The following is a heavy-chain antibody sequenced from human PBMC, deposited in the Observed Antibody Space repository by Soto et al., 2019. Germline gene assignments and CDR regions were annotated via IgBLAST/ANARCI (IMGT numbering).Heavy chain of an antibody. D-gene: IGHD5-18*01. Sequence: EVQLVESGGGLVKPGGSLRLSCAASGFTFSSYSMNWVRQASGKGLEWVSSISSSSSYIYYADSVKGRFTISRDNAKNSLYLQMNSLRAEDTAVYYCARDTQYSYGGDAFDIWGQGTMVTVSS. V-gene: IGHV3-21*01. CDR3: ARDTQYSYGGDAFDI. CDR1: GFTFSSYS. J-gene: IGHJ3*02. CDR2: ISSSSSYI.